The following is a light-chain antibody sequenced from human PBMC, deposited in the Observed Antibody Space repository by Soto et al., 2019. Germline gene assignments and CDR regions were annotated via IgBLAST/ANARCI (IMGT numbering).Light chain of an antibody. Sequence: EIVLTQSPGTLSLSPGERATLSCRASQCVSSSYLAWYQQKPGQAPRLLIYGASSRATGIPDRFSGSGSGTDFTLTINRLEPEDFAVYYCQQYGSPITFGPGTKVYIK. CDR1: QCVSSSY. V-gene: IGKV3-20*01. CDR2: GAS. J-gene: IGKJ3*01. CDR3: QQYGSPIT.